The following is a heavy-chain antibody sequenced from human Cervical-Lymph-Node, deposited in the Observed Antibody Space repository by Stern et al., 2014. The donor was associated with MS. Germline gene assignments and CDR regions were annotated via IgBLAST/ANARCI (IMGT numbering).Heavy chain of an antibody. J-gene: IGHJ4*02. CDR3: ARSEYYDFWSGYSRRDYFDY. D-gene: IGHD3-3*01. CDR2: IYPCDSDT. V-gene: IGHV5-51*03. Sequence: MQLVQSGAEVKKPGESLKISCKGSGYSFTSYWIGWVRQMPGKGLEWMGIIYPCDSDTRYSPSFQGQVTISADKSISTAYLQWSSLKASDTAMYYCARSEYYDFWSGYSRRDYFDYWGQGTLVTVSS. CDR1: GYSFTSYW.